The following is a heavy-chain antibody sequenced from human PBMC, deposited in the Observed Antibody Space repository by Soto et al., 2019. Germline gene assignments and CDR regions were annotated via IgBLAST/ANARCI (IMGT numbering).Heavy chain of an antibody. V-gene: IGHV3-23*01. Sequence: PGGSLRLSCAASGFTFSTYAMNWVRQAPGKGMEWVSAVSGSGSSLYYADSVKGRFTVSRDNSKNTLYLHMNSLRVEDTALYYCAKPENFTSWGNGPDYWGQGTLVTVSS. D-gene: IGHD1-26*01. CDR1: GFTFSTYA. CDR3: AKPENFTSWGNGPDY. CDR2: VSGSGSSL. J-gene: IGHJ4*02.